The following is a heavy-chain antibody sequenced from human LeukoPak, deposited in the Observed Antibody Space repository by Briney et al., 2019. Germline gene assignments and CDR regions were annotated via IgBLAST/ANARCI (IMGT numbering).Heavy chain of an antibody. CDR2: IKSKTDGGTT. CDR3: TTDAIFGVVTDY. J-gene: IGHJ4*02. D-gene: IGHD3-3*01. CDR1: GFTFSNAW. V-gene: IGHV3-15*07. Sequence: PGGSLRLSCAASGFTFSNAWMNWVRQAPGKGLEWVGRIKSKTDGGTTDYAAPVKGRFTISRDDSKNTLYLQMNSLKTEDTAAYYCTTDAIFGVVTDYWGQGTLVTVSS.